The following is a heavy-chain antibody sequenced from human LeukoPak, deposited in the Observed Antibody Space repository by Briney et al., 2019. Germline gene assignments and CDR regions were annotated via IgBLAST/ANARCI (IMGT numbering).Heavy chain of an antibody. J-gene: IGHJ4*02. CDR3: ARAGGDGYNRLSPLNY. CDR2: IKQDGSEK. CDR1: GFTFSNYW. D-gene: IGHD5-24*01. Sequence: PGRSLRLSCAASGFTFSNYWMSWVRQAPGEGLQWVANIKQDGSEKYYVDSVKGRFTISRDNAKNSLYLQMNSLRAEDTAVYYCARAGGDGYNRLSPLNYWGQGTLVTVSS. V-gene: IGHV3-7*05.